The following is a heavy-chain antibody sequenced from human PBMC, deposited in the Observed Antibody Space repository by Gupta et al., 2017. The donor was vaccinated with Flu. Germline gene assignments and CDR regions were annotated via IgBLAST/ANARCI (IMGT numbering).Heavy chain of an antibody. D-gene: IGHD1-26*01. V-gene: IGHV3-21*01. CDR3: ARDITPSGSYLGD. Sequence: EVSLVESGGGLVKPGGSLRLSFSASGFTFSSHTINWVRQAPGKGLEWVSSISSSSSYIFYADSVKGRFTISRDNAKNSVYLQMNSLRAGDTAAYFCARDITPSGSYLGDWGQGTLVTVSS. CDR2: ISSSSSYI. CDR1: GFTFSSHT. J-gene: IGHJ4*02.